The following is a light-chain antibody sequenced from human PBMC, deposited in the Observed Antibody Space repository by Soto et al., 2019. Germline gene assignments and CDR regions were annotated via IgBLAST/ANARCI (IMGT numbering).Light chain of an antibody. CDR3: QQRSNWPPYT. CDR1: QSFSSY. Sequence: EIVLTQSPATLSLSPGERVTLSCRASQSFSSYLAWYQQKPGQAPRLLIYDASNRATGIPARFSGSGSGTDFTLTISSLEPEDSAVYYCQQRSNWPPYTFGQGTKLEIK. CDR2: DAS. J-gene: IGKJ2*01. V-gene: IGKV3-11*01.